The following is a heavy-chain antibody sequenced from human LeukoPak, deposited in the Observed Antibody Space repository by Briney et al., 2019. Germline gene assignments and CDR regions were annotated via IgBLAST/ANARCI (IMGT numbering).Heavy chain of an antibody. V-gene: IGHV1-24*01. Sequence: ASVKVSCKVSGYTLTELSMHWVRQAPGKGLEWMGGFDPEDGETIYAQKFQGRVTMTEDTSTDTAYMELSSLSSEDTGVYFCATDGSYVDAFDIWGQGTMVTVSS. J-gene: IGHJ3*02. CDR1: GYTLTELS. CDR2: FDPEDGET. CDR3: ATDGSYVDAFDI. D-gene: IGHD1-26*01.